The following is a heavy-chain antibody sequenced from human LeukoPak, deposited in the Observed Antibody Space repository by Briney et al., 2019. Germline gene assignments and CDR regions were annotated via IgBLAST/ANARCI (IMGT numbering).Heavy chain of an antibody. D-gene: IGHD3-10*01. J-gene: IGHJ5*02. CDR1: GYTFTGYY. CDR2: INPNSGGT. Sequence: ASVKVSCKSSGYTFTGYYMHWVRQAPGQGLEWMGWINPNSGGTNYAQKFQGRVTMTRDTSISTAYMDLSRLRSDDTAVYYCARGRYYGSGSYLSVNWFDPWGQGTLVTVSS. CDR3: ARGRYYGSGSYLSVNWFDP. V-gene: IGHV1-2*02.